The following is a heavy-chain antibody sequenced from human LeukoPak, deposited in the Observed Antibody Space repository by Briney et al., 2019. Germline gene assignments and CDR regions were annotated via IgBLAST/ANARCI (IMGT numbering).Heavy chain of an antibody. CDR3: ARSDCSSTRCDGGSFDY. D-gene: IGHD2-2*01. CDR2: INPNSGGT. J-gene: IGHJ4*02. Sequence: ASVKVSCKASGYTFTGYYMHWVRQAPGQGREGMGRINPNSGGTNYAEKLQGRVTMNRDTTKSTAYMELRSLRSDDTAVYYCARSDCSSTRCDGGSFDYWGQGTLVTVSS. V-gene: IGHV1-2*06. CDR1: GYTFTGYY.